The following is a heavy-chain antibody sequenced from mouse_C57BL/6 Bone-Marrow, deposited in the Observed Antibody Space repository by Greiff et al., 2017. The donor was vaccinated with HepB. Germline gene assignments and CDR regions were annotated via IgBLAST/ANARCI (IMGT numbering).Heavy chain of an antibody. V-gene: IGHV1-4*01. D-gene: IGHD1-1*01. J-gene: IGHJ4*01. CDR2: INPSSGYT. CDR1: GYTFTSYT. Sequence: LVESGAELARPGASVKMSCKASGYTFTSYTMHWVKQRPGQGLEWIGYINPSSGYTKYNQKFKDKATLTADKSSSTAYMQLSSLTSEDSAVYYCARSITTVRGYYAMDYWGQGTSVTVSS. CDR3: ARSITTVRGYYAMDY.